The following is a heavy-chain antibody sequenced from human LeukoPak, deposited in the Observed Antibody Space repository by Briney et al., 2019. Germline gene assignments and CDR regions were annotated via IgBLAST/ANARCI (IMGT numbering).Heavy chain of an antibody. CDR1: GGTFSSYA. J-gene: IGHJ3*02. V-gene: IGHV1-69*05. Sequence: APPETLSRTGSGGTFSSYANSWGRLPQAPGNERMGGIIPIFGTANYSQKSQDRGTMTTDESTNTDYMVLSSLRSEDTAVYCCARERGYSYGPDAFDIWGQGTMVSVSS. CDR3: ARERGYSYGPDAFDI. CDR2: IIPIFGTA. D-gene: IGHD5-18*01.